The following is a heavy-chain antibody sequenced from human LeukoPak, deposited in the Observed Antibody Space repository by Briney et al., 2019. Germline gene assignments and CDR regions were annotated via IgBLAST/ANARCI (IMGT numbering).Heavy chain of an antibody. V-gene: IGHV3-49*03. D-gene: IGHD3-3*01. CDR1: GFTFGDYS. CDR2: IRRKGYGGTT. J-gene: IGHJ6*04. Sequence: GRSLRLSCTGSGFTFGDYSMSWFRQAPGKGLGWVGFIRRKGYGGTTEYAASVKGRFTISRDDSKSTAYLQMNSLKTEDTAVYYCTRDHDFWSGPLDVWGTGTTVTVSS. CDR3: TRDHDFWSGPLDV.